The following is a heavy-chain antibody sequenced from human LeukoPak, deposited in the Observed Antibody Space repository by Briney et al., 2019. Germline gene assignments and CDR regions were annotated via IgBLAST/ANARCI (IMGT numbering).Heavy chain of an antibody. J-gene: IGHJ5*02. D-gene: IGHD3-22*01. V-gene: IGHV4-39*07. CDR1: GGSISSSSYY. CDR2: IYYSGST. CDR3: ARGHYYDSSRFARGNWFDP. Sequence: SETLSLTCTVSGGSISSSSYYWGWLGQPPGKGLEWIGSIYYSGSTYYNPSLKSRVTISVDTSKNQFSLKLSSVTAADTAVYYCARGHYYDSSRFARGNWFDPWGQGTLVTVSS.